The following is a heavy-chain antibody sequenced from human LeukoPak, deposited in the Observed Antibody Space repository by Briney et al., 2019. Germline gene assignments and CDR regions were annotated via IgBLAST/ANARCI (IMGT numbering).Heavy chain of an antibody. Sequence: ASVRVSCKASGYTFTSYDINWVRQATGQGLEWMGWMNPNSGNTGYAQKFQGRVTITRNTSISTAYMELSSLRSEDTAVYYCARGVTTVFVRNYYMDVWGKGTTVTVSS. D-gene: IGHD4-11*01. CDR3: ARGVTTVFVRNYYMDV. J-gene: IGHJ6*03. CDR1: GYTFTSYD. CDR2: MNPNSGNT. V-gene: IGHV1-8*03.